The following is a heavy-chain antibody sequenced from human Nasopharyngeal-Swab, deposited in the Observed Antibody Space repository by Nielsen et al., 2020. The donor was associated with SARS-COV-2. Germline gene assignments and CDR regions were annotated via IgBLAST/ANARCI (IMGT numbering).Heavy chain of an antibody. CDR3: TRRAESGDDAFDI. J-gene: IGHJ3*02. V-gene: IGHV3-73*01. D-gene: IGHD3-10*01. CDR1: AFTFSGSA. CDR2: IRSKANSYAT. Sequence: ERPLRLSCAASAFTFSGSAMHWVRQAAGKGLEWVGRIRSKANSYATAYAASVKGRFTISRDDTKNTAYLQMNSLKTEDTAVYYCTRRAESGDDAFDIWGQGTMVTDSS.